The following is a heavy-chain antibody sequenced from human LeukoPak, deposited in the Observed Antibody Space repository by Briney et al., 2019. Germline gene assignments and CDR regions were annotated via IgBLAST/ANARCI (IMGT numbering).Heavy chain of an antibody. V-gene: IGHV1-69*05. J-gene: IGHJ6*03. CDR3: ARSDIVVVPAAAMGYYYMDV. CDR1: GGTFSSCA. Sequence: SVKVSCKASGGTFSSCAISWVRQAPGQGLEWMGGIIPIFGTANYAQKFQGRVTITTDESTSTAYMELSSLRSEDTAVYYCARSDIVVVPAAAMGYYYMDVWGKGTTVTVSS. D-gene: IGHD2-2*01. CDR2: IIPIFGTA.